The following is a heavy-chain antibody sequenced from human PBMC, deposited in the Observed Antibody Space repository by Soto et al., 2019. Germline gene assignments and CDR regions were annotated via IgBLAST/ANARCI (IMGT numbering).Heavy chain of an antibody. CDR3: ARDLKAVADSQNLFYP. CDR2: IIPIFGTA. J-gene: IGHJ5*02. D-gene: IGHD6-19*01. V-gene: IGHV1-69*13. CDR1: GGTFSSYA. Sequence: GASVKVSCKASGGTFSSYAISWVRQAPGQGLEWMGGIIPIFGTANYAQKFQGRVTITADESTSTAYMELSSLRSEDTAVYYCARDLKAVADSQNLFYPWGQGTFVTGSA.